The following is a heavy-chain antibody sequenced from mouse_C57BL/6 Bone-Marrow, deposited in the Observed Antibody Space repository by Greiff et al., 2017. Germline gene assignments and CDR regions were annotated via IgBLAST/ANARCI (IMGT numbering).Heavy chain of an antibody. V-gene: IGHV1-19*01. CDR2: INPYNGGT. CDR1: GYTFTDYY. Sequence: EVQLQQSGPVLVKPGASVKMSCKASGYTFTDYYMNWVKQSHGKSLEWIGGINPYNGGTSYNQKFKGKATLTVDKSASTAYMELNSLTSEDSAVYYCARLRDYGDYWGQGTTLTVSS. J-gene: IGHJ2*01. CDR3: ARLRDYGDY.